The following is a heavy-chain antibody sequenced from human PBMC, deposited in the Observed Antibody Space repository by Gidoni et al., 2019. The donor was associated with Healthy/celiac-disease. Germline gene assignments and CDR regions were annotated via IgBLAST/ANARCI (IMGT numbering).Heavy chain of an antibody. CDR1: GFTFSSYD. D-gene: IGHD2-2*01. CDR3: ARGFRSSTSLGYYYYYGMDV. J-gene: IGHJ6*02. Sequence: EVQLVESGGGLVQPGGSLRLSCAASGFTFSSYDMHWVRQATGKGLEWVSAIGTAGDTYYPGSVKGRFTISRENAKNSLYLQMNSLRAGDTAVYYCARGFRSSTSLGYYYYYGMDVWGQGTTVTVSS. CDR2: IGTAGDT. V-gene: IGHV3-13*01.